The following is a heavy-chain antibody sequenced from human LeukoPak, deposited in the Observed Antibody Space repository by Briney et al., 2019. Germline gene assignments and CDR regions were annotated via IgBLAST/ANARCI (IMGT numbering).Heavy chain of an antibody. CDR1: GYTFTSYD. J-gene: IGHJ6*02. CDR3: ARAYPPYYYDFWSGYYPYYYYGMDV. CDR2: MNPNSGIT. V-gene: IGHV1-8*01. Sequence: ASVKVSCKASGYTFTSYDINWVRQATGQGLEWMGWMNPNSGITGYAQKFQGRVTMTRNTSISTAYMELSSLRSEDTAVYYCARAYPPYYYDFWSGYYPYYYYGMDVWGQGTTVTVSS. D-gene: IGHD3-3*01.